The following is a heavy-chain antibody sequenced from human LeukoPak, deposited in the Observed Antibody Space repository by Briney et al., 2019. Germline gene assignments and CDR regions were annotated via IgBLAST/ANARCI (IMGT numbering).Heavy chain of an antibody. CDR1: GFTFSSYG. J-gene: IGHJ6*02. CDR2: TSYDGSNK. CDR3: AKSPFPWVHYGVDV. Sequence: GGSLRLSCAASGFTFSSYGMHWVRQAPGKGLEWVAVTSYDGSNKYYADSVKGRFTISRVNSNNTLHLQMNSLIPEDTAVYYCAKSPFPWVHYGVDVWGQGTTVTVSS. V-gene: IGHV3-30*18.